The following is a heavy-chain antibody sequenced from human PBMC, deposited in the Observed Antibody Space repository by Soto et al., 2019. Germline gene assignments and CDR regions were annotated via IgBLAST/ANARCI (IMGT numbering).Heavy chain of an antibody. CDR3: ASAHTLSQDAYGMDV. Sequence: QVQLQQWGAGLLKPSETLSLTCAVYGGSFSGYYWSWIRQPPGKGQEWNGEINHSGSTNYNPSLKRPVTISVDTSKNQYVLKLSSVTAADTALYYCASAHTLSQDAYGMDVWGQGTTVTVSS. CDR2: INHSGST. J-gene: IGHJ6*02. D-gene: IGHD2-2*01. V-gene: IGHV4-34*01. CDR1: GGSFSGYY.